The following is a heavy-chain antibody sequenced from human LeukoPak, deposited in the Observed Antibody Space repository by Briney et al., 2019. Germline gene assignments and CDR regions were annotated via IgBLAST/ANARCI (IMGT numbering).Heavy chain of an antibody. Sequence: LETLSLTCTVSGGSISSHYWSWIRQPPGKGLEWIGYIYYSGSTNYNPSHKSRVTISVDTSKNQFSLKLSSVTAADTAVYYCARAYSGSYYDHDAFDIWGQGTMVTVSS. CDR1: GGSISSHY. CDR2: IYYSGST. J-gene: IGHJ3*02. D-gene: IGHD1-26*01. CDR3: ARAYSGSYYDHDAFDI. V-gene: IGHV4-59*11.